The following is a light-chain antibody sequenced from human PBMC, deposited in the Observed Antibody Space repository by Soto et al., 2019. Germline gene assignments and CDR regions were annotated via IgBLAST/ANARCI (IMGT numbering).Light chain of an antibody. CDR1: QSVTGTN. CDR2: DAS. V-gene: IGKV3-11*01. J-gene: IGKJ2*01. CDR3: QQRSNWPRGT. Sequence: EIVLTQSPGTLSLSPGEGATLSCRASQSVTGTNLAWYQQRPGQAPRLLIYDASNRAPGIPARFSGSGSGTDFTLTISSLEPEDFAVYYCQQRSNWPRGTFGQGTKLEIK.